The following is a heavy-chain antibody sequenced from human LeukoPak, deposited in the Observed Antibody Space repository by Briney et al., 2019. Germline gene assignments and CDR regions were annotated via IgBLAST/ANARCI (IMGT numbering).Heavy chain of an antibody. Sequence: SQTLSLTCIVSGGSIISGDYYWSWIRQPPGKGLEWIGYIYYSGSTYYNPSLKSRVTISVDTSKNQFSLKLSSVTAADTAVYYCARGGDILAKTNFDYWGQGTLVTVSS. CDR1: GGSIISGDYY. D-gene: IGHD3-16*02. CDR2: IYYSGST. CDR3: ARGGDILAKTNFDY. V-gene: IGHV4-30-4*08. J-gene: IGHJ4*02.